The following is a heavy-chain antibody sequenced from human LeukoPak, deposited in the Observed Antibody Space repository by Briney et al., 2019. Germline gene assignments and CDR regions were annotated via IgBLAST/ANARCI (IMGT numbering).Heavy chain of an antibody. CDR3: AKNPRGYYDSSGKYNWFDS. CDR2: ISGSGGST. CDR1: GFTFSSYA. V-gene: IGHV3-23*01. J-gene: IGHJ5*01. Sequence: RGSLRLSCAASGFTFSSYAMSWVRQAPGKGLEWVSAISGSGGSTYYADSVKGRFTISRDNSKNTLYLQMNSLRAEDTAVYYCAKNPRGYYDSSGKYNWFDSWGQGTLVTVSS. D-gene: IGHD3-22*01.